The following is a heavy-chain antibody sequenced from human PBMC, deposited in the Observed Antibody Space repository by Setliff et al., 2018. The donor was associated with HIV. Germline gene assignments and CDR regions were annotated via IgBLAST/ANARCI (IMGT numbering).Heavy chain of an antibody. J-gene: IGHJ4*02. V-gene: IGHV1-18*01. CDR2: ISAYNGNT. Sequence: ASVKVSCKASGYTFTSYGISWVRQAPGQGLEWMGWISAYNGNTHYARRLQGRVTMTTDTSTRTAYMELRSLRSDDTAVYYCARAVSGWYARKPSFDYWGQGTLVTVSS. CDR1: GYTFTSYG. CDR3: ARAVSGWYARKPSFDY. D-gene: IGHD6-19*01.